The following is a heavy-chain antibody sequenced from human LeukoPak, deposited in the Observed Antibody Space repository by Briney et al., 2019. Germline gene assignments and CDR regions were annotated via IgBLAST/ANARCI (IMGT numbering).Heavy chain of an antibody. CDR2: INPSGGSR. V-gene: IGHV1-46*01. Sequence: GASVKVSCKASGYTFTIYYMHWVRQAPGQGLEWMGIINPSGGSRSYAQKFQGRVTMTRDMSTSTVYMELSSMTSEDTAVYYCARTAAAAGTLTPWGQATLVTVSS. CDR3: ARTAAAAGTLTP. CDR1: GYTFTIYY. J-gene: IGHJ5*02. D-gene: IGHD6-13*01.